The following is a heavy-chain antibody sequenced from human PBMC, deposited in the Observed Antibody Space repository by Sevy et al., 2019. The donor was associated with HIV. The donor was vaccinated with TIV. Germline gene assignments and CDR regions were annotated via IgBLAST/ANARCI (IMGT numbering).Heavy chain of an antibody. J-gene: IGHJ6*03. CDR3: AKDGNTATVYYYMDV. V-gene: IGHV3-23*01. D-gene: IGHD1-1*01. CDR2: ISGSGGST. Sequence: GGYLRLSCAASGFTFSSYAMSWVRQAPGKGLEWVSAISGSGGSTYYADSVKGRFTISRDNSKNTLYLQMNSLRADDTAVYYCAKDGNTATVYYYMDVWGKGTMVTVSS. CDR1: GFTFSSYA.